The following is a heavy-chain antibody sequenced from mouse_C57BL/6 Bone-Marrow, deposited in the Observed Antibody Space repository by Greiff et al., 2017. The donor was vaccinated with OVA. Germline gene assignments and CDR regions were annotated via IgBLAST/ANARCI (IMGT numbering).Heavy chain of an antibody. CDR2: IDPANGNT. J-gene: IGHJ4*01. V-gene: IGHV14-3*01. D-gene: IGHD2-1*01. CDR1: GFNIKNTY. CDR3: ARGGYGTPYAMDY. Sequence: EVKLVESVAELVRPGASVKLSCTASGFNIKNTYMHWVKQRPEQGLEWIGRIDPANGNTKYAAKFQGKATITTDTSSNTAYLQLSSLTSEYTAIYYCARGGYGTPYAMDYWGQGTSVTVSS.